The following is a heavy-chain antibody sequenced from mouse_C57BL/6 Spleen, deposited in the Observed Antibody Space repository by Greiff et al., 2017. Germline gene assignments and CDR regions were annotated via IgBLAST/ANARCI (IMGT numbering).Heavy chain of an antibody. Sequence: QVQLQQPGAELVRPGTSVKLSCKASGYTFTSYWMHWVKQRPGQGLEWIGVIDPSDSYSNYNQKFKGKATLTVDTSSSTAYMHLSSLTSEDSAVYYCTRNDNLDYWGQGTTLTVSS. CDR1: GYTFTSYW. J-gene: IGHJ2*01. CDR3: TRNDNLDY. V-gene: IGHV1-59*01. D-gene: IGHD6-1*01. CDR2: IDPSDSYS.